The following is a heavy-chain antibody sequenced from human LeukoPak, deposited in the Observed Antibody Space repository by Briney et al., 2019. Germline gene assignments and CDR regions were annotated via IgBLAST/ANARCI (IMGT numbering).Heavy chain of an antibody. D-gene: IGHD2-2*01. CDR3: ARAIVVVPAAIGWFDP. CDR1: GDTFTGYY. V-gene: IGHV1-2*02. Sequence: ASVKVSCKASGDTFTGYYMHWVRQAPGQGLEWIGWINPNSGGTSYAQKFQGRVTMTRDTSISTAYMELSRLRSDDTAVYYCARAIVVVPAAIGWFDPWGQGTLVTVSS. CDR2: INPNSGGT. J-gene: IGHJ5*02.